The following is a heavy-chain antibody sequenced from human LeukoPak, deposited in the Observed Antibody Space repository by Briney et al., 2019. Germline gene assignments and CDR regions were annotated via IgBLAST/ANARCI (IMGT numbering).Heavy chain of an antibody. J-gene: IGHJ4*02. CDR2: IYYSGST. Sequence: SETLSLTCTVPGGSISSSSYSWGWIRQPPGKGLEWIGSIYYSGSTYYNPSLKSRVTISVDTSKNQFSLKLSSVTAADTAVYYCARGKSGGSHIDYWGQGTLVTVSS. V-gene: IGHV4-39*01. CDR1: GGSISSSSYS. D-gene: IGHD1-26*01. CDR3: ARGKSGGSHIDY.